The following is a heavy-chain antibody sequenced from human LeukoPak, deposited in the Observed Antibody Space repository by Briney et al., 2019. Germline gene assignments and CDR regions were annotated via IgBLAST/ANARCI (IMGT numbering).Heavy chain of an antibody. CDR1: GYSISSGYY. CDR2: IYHSGST. Sequence: KPSETLFLTCAVSGYSISSGYYWGWIRQPPGKGLGWVGSIYHSGSTFYNPSLKSRVTISVDTSKNQFSLKLSSVTAADTAVYYCMRHFGVVTGGFDYWGQGTLVTVSS. CDR3: MRHFGVVTGGFDY. J-gene: IGHJ4*02. V-gene: IGHV4-38-2*01. D-gene: IGHD3-3*01.